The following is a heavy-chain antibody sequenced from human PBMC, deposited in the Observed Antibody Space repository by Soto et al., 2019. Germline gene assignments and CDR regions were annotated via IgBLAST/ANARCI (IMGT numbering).Heavy chain of an antibody. CDR1: GFSLNTYW. Sequence: GESLKISCNASGFSLNTYWIGWVRQKPGKGLEWMGSIFPGDSDTRYSPSFQGQVIISADRSISTAYLQWSSLKASDTAMYYCARIMEASGTGFDYWGQGTLVTVSS. V-gene: IGHV5-51*01. CDR3: ARIMEASGTGFDY. D-gene: IGHD3-16*01. J-gene: IGHJ4*02. CDR2: IFPGDSDT.